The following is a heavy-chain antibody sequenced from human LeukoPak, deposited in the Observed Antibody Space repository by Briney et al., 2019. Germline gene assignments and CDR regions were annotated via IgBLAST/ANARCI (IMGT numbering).Heavy chain of an antibody. D-gene: IGHD2-15*01. V-gene: IGHV3-23*01. CDR1: GFTFSSYA. CDR2: ISGSSGST. CDR3: AKDPKLGYCSGGSCAQDY. J-gene: IGHJ4*02. Sequence: QPGGSLRLSCAASGFTFSSYAMSWVRQAPGKGLEWDSAISGSSGSTYYADSVKGRFTISRDNSKNTLYLQMNSLRAEDTAVYYCAKDPKLGYCSGGSCAQDYWGQGTLVTVSS.